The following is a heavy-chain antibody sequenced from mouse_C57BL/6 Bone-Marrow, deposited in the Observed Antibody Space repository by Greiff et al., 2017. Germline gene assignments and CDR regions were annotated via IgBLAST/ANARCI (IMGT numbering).Heavy chain of an antibody. Sequence: EVQLQQSGAELVKPGASVKLSCTASGFNIKDYYMHWVKQRTEQGLEWIGRIDPEDGETKYAPKFQGQATITADTSSNTAYLQRSSLTSDDTAVYCCARRGPGGYDDWFADWGQGTRVTVSA. CDR2: IDPEDGET. CDR1: GFNIKDYY. V-gene: IGHV14-2*01. J-gene: IGHJ3*01. D-gene: IGHD2-2*01. CDR3: ARRGPGGYDDWFAD.